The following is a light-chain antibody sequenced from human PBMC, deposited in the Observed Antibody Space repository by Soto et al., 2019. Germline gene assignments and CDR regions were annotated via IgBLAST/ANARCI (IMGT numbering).Light chain of an antibody. CDR2: GNT. CDR1: SSNIGAGYD. Sequence: QSVVTQPPSVSGAPGQRVTISCTGSSSNIGAGYDVHWYQQLPGRAPKLLIYGNTNRPSGVPDRVSGSKSGTSASLAITGLQAEDEADYCCLSFDSSLSVVFGGGTKLTVL. CDR3: LSFDSSLSVV. J-gene: IGLJ2*01. V-gene: IGLV1-40*01.